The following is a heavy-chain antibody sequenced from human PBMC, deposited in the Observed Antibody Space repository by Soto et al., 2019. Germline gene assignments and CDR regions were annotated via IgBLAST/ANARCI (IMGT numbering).Heavy chain of an antibody. D-gene: IGHD2-2*01. Sequence: QVQLVESGGGVVQPGGSLTLSCTASGFFLSDYGMHWVRQAPGKGLEWVAATSYDGTSEYYADSVKDRFTTSRDNSKNTLYLHMKRRKVEDRAVYFCARGGGLNQLLSGSDHWGQGTLVTVSS. CDR1: GFFLSDYG. J-gene: IGHJ4*02. CDR2: TSYDGTSE. V-gene: IGHV3-33*01. CDR3: ARGGGLNQLLSGSDH.